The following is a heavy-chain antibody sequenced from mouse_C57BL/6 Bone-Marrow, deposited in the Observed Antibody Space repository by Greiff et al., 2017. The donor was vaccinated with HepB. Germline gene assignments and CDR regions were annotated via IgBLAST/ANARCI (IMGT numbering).Heavy chain of an antibody. Sequence: EVKLVESGGGLVKPGGSLKLSCAASGFTFSDYGMHWVRQAPEKGLEWVAYISSGSSTIYYADTVKGRFTISRDNAKNTLFLQMTSLRSEDTAMYYCARLGIYDYDYYAMDYWGQGTSVTVSS. CDR3: ARLGIYDYDYYAMDY. V-gene: IGHV5-17*01. D-gene: IGHD2-4*01. CDR2: ISSGSSTI. CDR1: GFTFSDYG. J-gene: IGHJ4*01.